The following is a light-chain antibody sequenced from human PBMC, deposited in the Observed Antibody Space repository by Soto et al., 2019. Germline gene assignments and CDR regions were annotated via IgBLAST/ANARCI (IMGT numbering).Light chain of an antibody. V-gene: IGKV2-30*01. CDR1: QSIVSSDGDAY. CDR2: KVS. Sequence: DVLMTQSPISLSVTLGQSASISCRSSQSIVSSDGDAYLNWFHQRPGQSPRRLMYKVSDRDSGVPDRFSGNGSGTYFTLTINKVEAEDIGVYYCMQALQTLTFGQGAKVAIK. J-gene: IGKJ1*01. CDR3: MQALQTLT.